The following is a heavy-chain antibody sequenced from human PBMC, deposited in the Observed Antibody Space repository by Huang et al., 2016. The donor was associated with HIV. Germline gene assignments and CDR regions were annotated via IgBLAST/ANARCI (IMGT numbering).Heavy chain of an antibody. J-gene: IGHJ4*02. CDR1: GCSVNNNY. D-gene: IGHD2-15*01. Sequence: QLVESGGGLVQPGGSLRLSCAASGCSVNNNYLGWIRQAPGKGLEFVSLIFSGGGKSYADSVKGRFTISRDSSKNTLYLQMHSLRVEDTAVYYCARDRHCSGGSCYSVWGQGTLVTVSS. CDR2: IFSGGGK. CDR3: ARDRHCSGGSCYSV. V-gene: IGHV3-53*01.